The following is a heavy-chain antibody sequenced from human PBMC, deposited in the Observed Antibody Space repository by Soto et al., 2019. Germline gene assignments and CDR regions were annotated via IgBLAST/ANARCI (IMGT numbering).Heavy chain of an antibody. Sequence: QVQLVESGGGVVQPGRSLRLSCAASGFTFSSYAMHWVRQAPGKGLEWVAVISYDGSNKYYADSVKGRFTISRDNSKNTLSLHLNNLRVEDTAVYYCARGRDGMDVWGQGTTVTVSS. J-gene: IGHJ6*02. CDR2: ISYDGSNK. CDR1: GFTFSSYA. CDR3: ARGRDGMDV. V-gene: IGHV3-30-3*01.